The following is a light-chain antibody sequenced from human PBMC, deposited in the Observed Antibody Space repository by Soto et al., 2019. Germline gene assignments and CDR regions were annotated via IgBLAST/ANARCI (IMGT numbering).Light chain of an antibody. V-gene: IGLV2-14*01. Sequence: QSALTQPASVSGSPGQSITNSCTGTSSDVGGYNYVSWYQQHPGKAPKLMIYEVSNRPSGVSNRFSGSKSGNTASLTISGLQAEDEADYYCSSYTSSSTLYVVFGGGIQLTVL. CDR2: EVS. CDR3: SSYTSSSTLYVV. CDR1: SSDVGGYNY. J-gene: IGLJ2*01.